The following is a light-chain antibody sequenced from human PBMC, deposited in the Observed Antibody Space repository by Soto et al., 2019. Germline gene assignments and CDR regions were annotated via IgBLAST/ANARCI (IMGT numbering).Light chain of an antibody. Sequence: QSALTQPASVSGSPGQSITISCTGTSRDIGTYTLVSWYQQFPGKPPKLIIYEGSKRPSGVSSRFSGSKSGNTASLTISGLQVEDEGNYYCSSYAGSSTLVFGGGTKVTVL. CDR3: SSYAGSSTLV. CDR2: EGS. J-gene: IGLJ3*02. CDR1: SRDIGTYTL. V-gene: IGLV2-14*02.